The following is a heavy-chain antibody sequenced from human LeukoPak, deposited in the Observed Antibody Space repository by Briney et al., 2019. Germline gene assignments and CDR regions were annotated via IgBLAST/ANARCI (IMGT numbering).Heavy chain of an antibody. CDR2: ISSSSSTI. Sequence: QTGGSLRLSCAASGFTFSGFAMDWVRQAPGKGLEWVSYISSSSSTIYYADSVKGRFTNSRDNAKNSLYLQMNSLRDEDTAVYYCARDLSWGSDGFDIWGQGTMVTVSS. CDR1: GFTFSGFA. V-gene: IGHV3-48*02. D-gene: IGHD7-27*01. J-gene: IGHJ3*02. CDR3: ARDLSWGSDGFDI.